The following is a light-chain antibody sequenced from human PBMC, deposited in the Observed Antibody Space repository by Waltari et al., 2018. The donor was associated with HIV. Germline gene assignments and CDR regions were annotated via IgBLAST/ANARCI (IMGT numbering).Light chain of an antibody. V-gene: IGLV3-10*01. Sequence: SYQLTPPPSVPVSPAHAARITSPGDALPKQYSYWYQQKSGQAPVLVIYEDRERPPGIPERVSGSSSGTMATLTISGAQVEDEADYYCYSTDSSGYPLFGGGTKLTVL. CDR1: ALPKQY. CDR2: EDR. CDR3: YSTDSSGYPL. J-gene: IGLJ2*01.